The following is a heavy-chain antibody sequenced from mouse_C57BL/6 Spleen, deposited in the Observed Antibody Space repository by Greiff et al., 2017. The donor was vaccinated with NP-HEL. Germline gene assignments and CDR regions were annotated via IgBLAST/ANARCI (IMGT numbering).Heavy chain of an antibody. CDR3: ARGGGYWERLWYFDV. V-gene: IGHV5-16*01. CDR1: GFTFSDYY. D-gene: IGHD4-1*01. Sequence: EVKLVESEGGLVQPGSSMKLSCTASGFTFSDYYMAWVRQVPEKGLEWVANINYDGSSTYYLDSLKSRFIISRDNAKNILYLQMSSLKSEDTATYYCARGGGYWERLWYFDVWGTGTTVTVSS. J-gene: IGHJ1*03. CDR2: INYDGSST.